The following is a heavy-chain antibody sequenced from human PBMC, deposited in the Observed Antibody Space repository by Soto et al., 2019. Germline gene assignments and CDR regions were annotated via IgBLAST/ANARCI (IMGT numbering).Heavy chain of an antibody. V-gene: IGHV3-74*01. CDR2: INSDGSST. Sequence: EVQLVESGGGLVQPGGSLRLSCEASGFTFSTFWMHWVRQAPGKGLVWVSRINSDGSSTNYAESVKGRDTISRDNAKNVLYLQMTSLRAEDTAVYYCARDFEYWRQGTLVTVSS. J-gene: IGHJ4*02. CDR1: GFTFSTFW. CDR3: ARDFEY.